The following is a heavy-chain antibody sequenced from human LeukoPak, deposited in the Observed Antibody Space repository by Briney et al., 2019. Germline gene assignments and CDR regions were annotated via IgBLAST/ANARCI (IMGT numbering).Heavy chain of an antibody. CDR1: GYTFSSYA. CDR2: ISGSGIST. J-gene: IGHJ4*02. V-gene: IGHV3-23*01. Sequence: GGSLRLSCAASGYTFSSYAMRWVRQAPGKGLEWVSSISGSGISTYYADSVKGRFTISRDNSKNTLYLQMNSLRAEDTALYYCAKGGMAAGDTDYLGQGTLVTV. D-gene: IGHD6-13*01. CDR3: AKGGMAAGDTDY.